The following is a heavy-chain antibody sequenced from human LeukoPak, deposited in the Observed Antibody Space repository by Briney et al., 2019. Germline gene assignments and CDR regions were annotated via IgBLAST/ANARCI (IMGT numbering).Heavy chain of an antibody. D-gene: IGHD3-10*01. J-gene: IGHJ6*02. CDR3: VKDMNPGGADV. V-gene: IGHV3-9*02. CDR1: GFNSEEHA. CDR2: IYWSSSGT. Sequence: GGSLRLSCVVSGFNSEEHAMHWVRQAPGRGLEWVSGIYWSSSGTGYADSVKGRFTVSRDSAKNSLYLQMNSLRPEDTALYYCVKDMNPGGADVWGQGTTVTVSS.